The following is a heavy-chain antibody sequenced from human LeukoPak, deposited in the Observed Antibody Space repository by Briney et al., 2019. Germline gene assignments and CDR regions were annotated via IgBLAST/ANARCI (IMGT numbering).Heavy chain of an antibody. CDR2: IYHSGST. CDR1: GYSISSGYY. J-gene: IGHJ4*02. Sequence: SETLSLTCTVSGYSISSGYYWGWIRQPPGKGLEWIGSIYHSGSTYYNPSLKSRVTISVHTSKNQFSLKLSSVTAADTAVYYCASTTTDVDYWGQGTLVTVSS. V-gene: IGHV4-38-2*02. CDR3: ASTTTDVDY. D-gene: IGHD4-17*01.